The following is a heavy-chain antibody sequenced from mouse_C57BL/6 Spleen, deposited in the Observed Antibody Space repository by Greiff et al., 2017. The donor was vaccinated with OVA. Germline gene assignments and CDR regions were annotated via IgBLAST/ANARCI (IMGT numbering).Heavy chain of an antibody. J-gene: IGHJ4*01. D-gene: IGHD3-2*02. CDR1: GYTFTSYW. CDR3: ARGDSSSLYYAMDY. CDR2: IDPSDSYT. V-gene: IGHV1-50*01. Sequence: QVQLQQPGAELVKPGASVKLSCKASGYTFTSYWMQWVKQRPGQGLEWIGEIDPSDSYTNYNQKFKGKATLTVDTSSSTAYMQLSSLTSEDSAVYYCARGDSSSLYYAMDYWGQGTSVTVSS.